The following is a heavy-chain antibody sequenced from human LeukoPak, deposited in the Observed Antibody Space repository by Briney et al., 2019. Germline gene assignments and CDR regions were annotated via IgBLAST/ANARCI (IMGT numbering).Heavy chain of an antibody. CDR1: GYTFTSYD. V-gene: IGHV1-8*01. D-gene: IGHD6-13*01. Sequence: ASVKVSCKASGYTFTSYDINWVRQATGQGLEWMGWMNPNSGNTGYAQKFQGRVTMTRNTSISTAYMELSSLRSEDTAVYYCAREDVILTAAEYYYYGMDVWGQGTTVTVSS. CDR2: MNPNSGNT. J-gene: IGHJ6*02. CDR3: AREDVILTAAEYYYYGMDV.